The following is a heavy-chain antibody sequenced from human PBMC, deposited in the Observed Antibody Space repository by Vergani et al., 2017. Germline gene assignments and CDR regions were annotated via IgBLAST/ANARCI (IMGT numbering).Heavy chain of an antibody. D-gene: IGHD3-22*01. CDR3: AKDNVPGYYDSSGYCDY. Sequence: VQLVESGGGVVQPGRSLRLSCVASGFTFSSYGMHWVRQAPGKGLEWVAVISYDGSNKYYADSVKGRFTISRDNSKNTLYLQMNSLRVEDTAVYYCAKDNVPGYYDSSGYCDYWGQGTLVTVSS. J-gene: IGHJ4*02. V-gene: IGHV3-30*18. CDR2: ISYDGSNK. CDR1: GFTFSSYG.